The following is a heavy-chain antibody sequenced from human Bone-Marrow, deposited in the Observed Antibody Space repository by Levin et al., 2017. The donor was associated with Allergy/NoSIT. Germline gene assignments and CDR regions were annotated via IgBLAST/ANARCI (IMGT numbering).Heavy chain of an antibody. V-gene: IGHV3-43*01. J-gene: IGHJ2*01. Sequence: GGSLRLSCVASGFTFDDYTMHWVRQRPGKSLEWVSLMSWDGRTISYAESVKGRFTVSRDNTKNSLYLQMNGLRTEDTAFYFCAKDMWVTAKGYFDVWCRGTLVTVSS. D-gene: IGHD2-21*02. CDR3: AKDMWVTAKGYFDV. CDR2: MSWDGRTI. CDR1: GFTFDDYT.